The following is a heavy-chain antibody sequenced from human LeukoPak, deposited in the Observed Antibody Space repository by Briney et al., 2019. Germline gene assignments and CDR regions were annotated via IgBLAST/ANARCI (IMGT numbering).Heavy chain of an antibody. V-gene: IGHV4-30-2*02. Sequence: KPSETLSLTCAVSGGFISSGGYSWSWIRQPPGKGLEWIGYIYHSGSTYYNPSLKSRVTISVDTSKNQFSLKLSSVTAADTAVYYCARHRLLDYWGQGTLVTVSS. CDR2: IYHSGST. CDR3: ARHRLLDY. CDR1: GGFISSGGYS. J-gene: IGHJ4*02. D-gene: IGHD1-14*01.